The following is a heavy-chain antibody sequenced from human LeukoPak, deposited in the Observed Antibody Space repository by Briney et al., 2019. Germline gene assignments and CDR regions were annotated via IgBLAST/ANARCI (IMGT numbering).Heavy chain of an antibody. J-gene: IGHJ4*02. D-gene: IGHD3-10*01. CDR1: GGSISSYY. Sequence: SETLSLTCTVSGGSISSYYWSWIRQPPGKGLEWIGYIYYSGSTNYNPSLKSRVTISVDTSKNQFSLKLSSVTAADTAVYYCARESPRLYGSEGYFDYWGQGTLVTVSS. CDR2: IYYSGST. V-gene: IGHV4-59*01. CDR3: ARESPRLYGSEGYFDY.